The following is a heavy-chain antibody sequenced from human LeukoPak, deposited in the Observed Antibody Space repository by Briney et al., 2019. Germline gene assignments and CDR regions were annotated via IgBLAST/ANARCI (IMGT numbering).Heavy chain of an antibody. CDR2: ISRSASAI. V-gene: IGHV3-11*04. CDR1: GFTVSDYS. CDR3: ARENRYYYDTTGYSN. D-gene: IGHD3-22*01. J-gene: IGHJ4*02. Sequence: PGGSLRLSCAASGFTVSDYSMSWVRQAPGKGLEWVSYISRSASAIYYADSVKGRFTISRDNAKNSLYLQMNSLRAEDTAVYYCARENRYYYDTTGYSNWGQGTLVTVSS.